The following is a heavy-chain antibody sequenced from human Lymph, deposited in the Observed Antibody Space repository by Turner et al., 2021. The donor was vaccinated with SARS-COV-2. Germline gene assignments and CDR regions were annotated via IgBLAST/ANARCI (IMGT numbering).Heavy chain of an antibody. J-gene: IGHJ3*02. CDR3: VRDTAVAGTLGAFDI. CDR1: GGTFSSYA. Sequence: HVQLVQSGAEVKKTGSSVKVSCKASGGTFSSYALSWVRQAPGQGLEWMGGIIPMFGTANYAQKFQGRVTITADESTNTAYMELSSLRSEDTAVYYCVRDTAVAGTLGAFDIWGQGTMVTVSS. CDR2: IIPMFGTA. V-gene: IGHV1-69*01. D-gene: IGHD6-19*01.